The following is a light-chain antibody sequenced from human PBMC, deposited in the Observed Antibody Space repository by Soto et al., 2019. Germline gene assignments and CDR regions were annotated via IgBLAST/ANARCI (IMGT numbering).Light chain of an antibody. J-gene: IGLJ1*01. CDR1: SSDVGGYNY. Sequence: QSALXQPRSVSGSPGQSVTIFCTGTSSDVGGYNYVSWYQQHPGKAPKVMIYDVSKRPSGVPDRFSGSKSGNTASLTISGLQAEDEADYYCCSYAGSYTFTYVFGTGTKVTVL. V-gene: IGLV2-11*01. CDR2: DVS. CDR3: CSYAGSYTFTYV.